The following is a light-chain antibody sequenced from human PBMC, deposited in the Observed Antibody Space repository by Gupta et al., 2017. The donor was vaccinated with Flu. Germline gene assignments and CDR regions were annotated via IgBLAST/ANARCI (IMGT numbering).Light chain of an antibody. CDR2: SNK. Sequence: SVLTPPPSASGTPGQRVTSACSGSSSTRGSNTVIEYQQRPGPAPKLLMSSNKQRPAGVPDRFSGSKSGTAATLASGGLQDEDEADYYCAAWDDSRAVVFGGGTKLTVL. V-gene: IGLV1-44*01. J-gene: IGLJ2*01. CDR1: SSTRGSNT. CDR3: AAWDDSRAVV.